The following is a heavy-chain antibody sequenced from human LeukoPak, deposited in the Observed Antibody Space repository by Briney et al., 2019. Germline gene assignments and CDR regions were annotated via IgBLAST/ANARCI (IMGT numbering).Heavy chain of an antibody. CDR1: GFTFSSYG. CDR3: AKDAKAYSSGPPDY. J-gene: IGHJ4*02. D-gene: IGHD6-19*01. CDR2: IRYDGSNK. V-gene: IGHV3-30*02. Sequence: GGSLRLSCAASGFTFSSYGMHWVRQAPGKGLEWVAFIRYDGSNKYYADSVKGRFTISRDNSKNTLYLQMNSLRAEDTAVYYCAKDAKAYSSGPPDYWGQGTLVTVSS.